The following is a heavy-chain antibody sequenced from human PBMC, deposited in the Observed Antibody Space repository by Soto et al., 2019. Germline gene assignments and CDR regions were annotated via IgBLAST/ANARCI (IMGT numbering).Heavy chain of an antibody. J-gene: IGHJ6*02. CDR2: ISYDGSNK. CDR3: AKVLSTSRYYYYYYGMDV. V-gene: IGHV3-30*18. Sequence: GGSLRLSCAASGFTFSSYGMHWVRQAPGKGLEWVAVISYDGSNKYYADSVKGRFTISRDNSKNTLYLQMNSLRAEDTAVYYCAKVLSTSRYYYYYYGMDVWGQGTTVTV. CDR1: GFTFSSYG. D-gene: IGHD2-2*01.